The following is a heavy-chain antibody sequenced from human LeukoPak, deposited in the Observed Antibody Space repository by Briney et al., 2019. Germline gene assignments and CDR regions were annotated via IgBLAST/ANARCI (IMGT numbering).Heavy chain of an antibody. CDR1: GYIFSNYG. CDR3: ARDKAVTTEVTQHFQH. Sequence: VASVKVSCKASGYIFSNYGITWVRQAPGHGLEWMGWISGHSGNTNYAQKFQDRATMTTDTSTSTAYMELRSLRSDDTAVYYCARDKAVTTEVTQHFQHWGQGTLVTVSS. D-gene: IGHD4-23*01. CDR2: ISGHSGNT. J-gene: IGHJ1*01. V-gene: IGHV1-18*01.